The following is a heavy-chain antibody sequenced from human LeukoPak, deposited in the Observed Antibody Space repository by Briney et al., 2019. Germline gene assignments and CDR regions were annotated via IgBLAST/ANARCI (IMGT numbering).Heavy chain of an antibody. CDR1: GYTFANFP. CDR2: INADNGNT. Sequence: VASVKVSCEASGYTFANFPVYWVRQAPGHRLEWMGWINADNGNTKYSQRFQGRTTITRATSASTAYMELSGLRSEDTAVYFCARDRAGQLDYWGQGTLVTVSS. D-gene: IGHD1-1*01. J-gene: IGHJ4*02. CDR3: ARDRAGQLDY. V-gene: IGHV1-3*01.